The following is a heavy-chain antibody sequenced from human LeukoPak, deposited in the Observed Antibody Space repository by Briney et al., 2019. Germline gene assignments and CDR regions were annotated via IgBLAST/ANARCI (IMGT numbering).Heavy chain of an antibody. CDR3: ARITYDFWSGYYMPGDP. J-gene: IGHJ5*02. Sequence: ASVKVSCKASGYTFTNYGISWVRQAPGQGVEWMGWISIYNGNTDYAQKLRGRVTMTTDTSTSTAYMELRSLRSDDTAVYYCARITYDFWSGYYMPGDPWGQGTLVTVSS. D-gene: IGHD3-3*01. CDR2: ISIYNGNT. CDR1: GYTFTNYG. V-gene: IGHV1-18*01.